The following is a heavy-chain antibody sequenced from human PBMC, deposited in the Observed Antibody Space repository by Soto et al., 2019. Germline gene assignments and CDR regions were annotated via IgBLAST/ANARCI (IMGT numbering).Heavy chain of an antibody. J-gene: IGHJ5*02. CDR3: ATRKHYCDYATSWFDP. D-gene: IGHD4-17*01. CDR1: GGSISSGGYS. CDR2: IYHSGCT. Sequence: QLQLQESGSGLVKPSQTLSLTCAVSGGSISSGGYSWSWIRQPPGKGLEWIGYIYHSGCTYYNPSLKNRVHISVDRSKNQFSLKLSSVTAADTAVYYCATRKHYCDYATSWFDPWGQGTLVTISS. V-gene: IGHV4-30-2*01.